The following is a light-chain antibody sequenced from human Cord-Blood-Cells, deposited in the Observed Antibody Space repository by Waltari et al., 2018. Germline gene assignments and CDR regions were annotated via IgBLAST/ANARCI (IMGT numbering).Light chain of an antibody. V-gene: IGKV1-39*01. J-gene: IGKJ1*01. CDR1: QGISSY. CDR2: AAS. Sequence: DIQMTQSPSSLSASVGDRVTIPCRASQGISSYLNWYQQKPGKAPKLLIYAASSLQSGVPSMFSGSGSGTDFTLTISSLQPEDFATYYCQQSYSTPWTFGQGTKVEIK. CDR3: QQSYSTPWT.